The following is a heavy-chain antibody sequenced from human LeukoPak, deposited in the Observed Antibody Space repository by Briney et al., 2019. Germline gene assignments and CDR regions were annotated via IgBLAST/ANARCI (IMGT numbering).Heavy chain of an antibody. V-gene: IGHV3-23*01. J-gene: IGHJ4*02. CDR2: IGGSGGGTT. CDR1: GVTFSRYA. Sequence: PGGSLRLSCAASGVTFSRYAMSRVRQAPGKGLEWVSQIGGSGGGTTFYADSVKGRFTISRDDSKNTLYLQMNSLRADDTAVYYCADWNYVDYWGQGTLVTVSS. D-gene: IGHD1-7*01. CDR3: ADWNYVDY.